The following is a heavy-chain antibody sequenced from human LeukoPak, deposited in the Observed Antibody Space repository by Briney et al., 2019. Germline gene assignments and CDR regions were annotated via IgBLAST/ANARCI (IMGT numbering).Heavy chain of an antibody. CDR1: GFTFSSYW. D-gene: IGHD4-17*01. Sequence: GRSLRLSCAASGFTFSSYWMSWVRQAPGKGLEWVANIKQDGSEKYYVDSVKGRFTISRDNAKNSLYLQMNSLRAEDTAVYYCARGTSVTTLNYYYYYMDVWGKGTTVTVSS. J-gene: IGHJ6*03. V-gene: IGHV3-7*01. CDR3: ARGTSVTTLNYYYYYMDV. CDR2: IKQDGSEK.